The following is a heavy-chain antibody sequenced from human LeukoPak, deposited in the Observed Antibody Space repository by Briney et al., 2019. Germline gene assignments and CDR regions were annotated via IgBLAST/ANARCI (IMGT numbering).Heavy chain of an antibody. CDR2: IYTSGTT. V-gene: IGHV4-4*09. CDR3: ARSYVRQIVPFDY. D-gene: IGHD6-6*01. Sequence: DTLSHTCTVSGGSVISYYCSCVRHPPGKGLGLSGYIYTSGTTNYNPSLKRRVNISIHTSKNQLSLKLSSVPAADTAVYYCARSYVRQIVPFDYWGQGTLVTVSS. J-gene: IGHJ4*02. CDR1: GGSVISYY.